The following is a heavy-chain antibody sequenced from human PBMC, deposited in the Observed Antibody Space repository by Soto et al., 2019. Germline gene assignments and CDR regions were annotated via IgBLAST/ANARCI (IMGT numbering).Heavy chain of an antibody. D-gene: IGHD3-16*02. CDR2: ISSSGSTI. J-gene: IGHJ1*01. Sequence: KTAGSLTLSCAASGFTFSDYYMSWIRQAQGKGLEWVSYISSSGSTIYYADSVKGRFTISRDNAKNSLYLQMNSLRAEDTAVYYCARDSLLYDYVWGSYRHHMSSTHTEEYFQHWGQGTLVTGSS. CDR3: ARDSLLYDYVWGSYRHHMSSTHTEEYFQH. V-gene: IGHV3-11*01. CDR1: GFTFSDYY.